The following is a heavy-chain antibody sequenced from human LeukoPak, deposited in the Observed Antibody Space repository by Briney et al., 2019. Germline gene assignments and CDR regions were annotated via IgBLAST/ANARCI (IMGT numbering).Heavy chain of an antibody. J-gene: IGHJ4*02. Sequence: PSETLSLTCTVSGGSISSYYWSWIRQPPGKGLEWIGYIFYSGSTNYNPSLKSRVTISVDTSKNQFSLKLSSVTAADTAVYYCARHYGDYPFDYWGQGSLVAVSS. V-gene: IGHV4-59*08. D-gene: IGHD4-17*01. CDR2: IFYSGST. CDR3: ARHYGDYPFDY. CDR1: GGSISSYY.